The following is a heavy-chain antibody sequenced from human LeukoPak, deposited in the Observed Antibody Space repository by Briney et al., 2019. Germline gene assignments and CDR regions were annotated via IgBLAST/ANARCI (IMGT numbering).Heavy chain of an antibody. CDR3: ARGVSNSGWYYYYYYYMDV. D-gene: IGHD6-19*01. V-gene: IGHV3-30*04. Sequence: GGSLRLSCAASGFTFSSYAMHWVRQAPGKGLEWVAVISYDGSNKYYADSVKGRFTISRDNSKNTLYLQMNSLRAEDTAVYYCARGVSNSGWYYYYYYYMDVWGKGTTVTVSS. J-gene: IGHJ6*03. CDR2: ISYDGSNK. CDR1: GFTFSSYA.